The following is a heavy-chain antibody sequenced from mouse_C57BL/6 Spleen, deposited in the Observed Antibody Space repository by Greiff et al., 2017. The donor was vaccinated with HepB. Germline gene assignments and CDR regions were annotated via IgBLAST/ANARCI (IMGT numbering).Heavy chain of an antibody. CDR2: ISGGGGNT. D-gene: IGHD2-4*01. V-gene: IGHV5-9*01. Sequence: VQRVESGGGLVKPGGSLKLSCAASGFTFSSYTMSWVRQTPEKRLEWVATISGGGGNTYYPDSVKGRFTISRDNAKNTLYLQMRSLRSEDTALYYCAIHPLYDYDVAWFAYWGQGTLVTVSA. J-gene: IGHJ3*01. CDR3: AIHPLYDYDVAWFAY. CDR1: GFTFSSYT.